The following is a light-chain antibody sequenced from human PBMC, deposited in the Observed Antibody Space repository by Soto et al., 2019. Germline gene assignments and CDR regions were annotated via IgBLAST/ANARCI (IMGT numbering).Light chain of an antibody. V-gene: IGKV3-11*01. CDR3: HQRSDWTPL. CDR2: DAS. CDR1: QSVGRY. Sequence: EIVLTQSPVTLSLSPGERATLSCRASQSVGRYLAWYQQKPGQAPRLLSYDASNRAIGIPARFSGSGSGTDFTLTINALEPEDFALYYCHQRSDWTPLFGQGTRVEIK. J-gene: IGKJ5*01.